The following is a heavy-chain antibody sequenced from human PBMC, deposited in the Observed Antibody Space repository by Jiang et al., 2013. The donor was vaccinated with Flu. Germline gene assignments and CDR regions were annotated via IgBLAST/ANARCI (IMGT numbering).Heavy chain of an antibody. Sequence: QLVESGGGLVQPGESLRLSCAASGFTFSSYAMSWVRQAPGKGLEWVSAISGSGGSTYYADSVKGRFTISRDNAENSLYLQMNSLRAEDTAVYYCARGDWSTYAFDIWGQGTVVTVSS. J-gene: IGHJ3*02. V-gene: IGHV3-23*04. D-gene: IGHD3/OR15-3a*01. CDR3: ARGDWSTYAFDI. CDR1: GFTFSSYA. CDR2: ISGSGGST.